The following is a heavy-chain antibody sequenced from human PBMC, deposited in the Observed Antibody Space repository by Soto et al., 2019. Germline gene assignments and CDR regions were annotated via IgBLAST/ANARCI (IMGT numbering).Heavy chain of an antibody. J-gene: IGHJ4*02. D-gene: IGHD3-22*01. CDR1: GGSISSGGYY. Sequence: SETLSLTCTASGGSISSGGYYWSWIRQHPGKGLEWIGYIYYSGSTYYNPSLKSRVTISVDTSKNQFSLKLSSVTAADTAVYYCARVRGIYYDSSGYPPPPEYWGQGTLVTVSS. CDR3: ARVRGIYYDSSGYPPPPEY. V-gene: IGHV4-31*03. CDR2: IYYSGST.